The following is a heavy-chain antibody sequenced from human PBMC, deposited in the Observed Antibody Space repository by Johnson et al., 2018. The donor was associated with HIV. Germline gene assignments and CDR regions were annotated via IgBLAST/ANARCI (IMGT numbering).Heavy chain of an antibody. CDR3: ARASRSWYFAFDI. CDR2: ISWNSANI. V-gene: IGHV3-9*01. D-gene: IGHD6-13*01. Sequence: VQLVESGGGLVQPGRSLRLSCAASGFTFDDYGMHWVRQAPGKGLEWVSGISWNSANIGYADSVKGRFTTARDNAKNSLYLQMNSLRAEDTAVYYCARASRSWYFAFDIWGQGTMVTVSS. J-gene: IGHJ3*02. CDR1: GFTFDDYG.